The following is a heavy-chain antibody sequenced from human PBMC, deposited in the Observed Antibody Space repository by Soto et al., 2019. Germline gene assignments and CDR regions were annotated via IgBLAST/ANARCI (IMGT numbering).Heavy chain of an antibody. CDR1: GGSISSRGYY. V-gene: IGHV4-31*03. Sequence: SETLSLTCTVSGGSISSRGYYCSWIRQFPGKGLEWIGYISYSESTDYNPSLKSRVTISADTSKNQFSLKLSSVTAADTAVYYCAGGNDYAKIGYWGQGAQVTVSS. D-gene: IGHD4-17*01. CDR3: AGGNDYAKIGY. J-gene: IGHJ4*02. CDR2: ISYSEST.